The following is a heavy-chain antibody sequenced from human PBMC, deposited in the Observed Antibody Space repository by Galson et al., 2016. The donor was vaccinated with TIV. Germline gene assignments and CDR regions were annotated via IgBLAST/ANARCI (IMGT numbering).Heavy chain of an antibody. CDR2: TSSGGAT. CDR3: ARERRYCGNECYLYYYYGMDV. J-gene: IGHJ6*02. CDR1: TFNVGDNY. D-gene: IGHD2-21*01. Sequence: SLRLSCAASTFNVGDNYMTWVRQAPGEGLEWVSITSSGGATHYSDSVKGRFTMSRDTDKNTVYLQMNSLRPEDTAVYYCARERRYCGNECYLYYYYGMDVWGQGTTVTVSS. V-gene: IGHV3-66*02.